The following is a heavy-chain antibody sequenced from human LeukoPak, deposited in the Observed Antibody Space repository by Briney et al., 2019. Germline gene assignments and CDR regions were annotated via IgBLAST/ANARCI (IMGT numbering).Heavy chain of an antibody. CDR2: ISAYNGNT. CDR3: ARAPGAYYDILTGYSNLMGAFDI. Sequence: ASVKVSCKASGYTFTSYGISWVRQAPGQGLEWMGWISAYNGNTHYAQKPQGRVTMTTDTSTSTVYMELRSLRSDDAAVYYCARAPGAYYDILTGYSNLMGAFDIWGQGTMVTVSS. V-gene: IGHV1-18*01. D-gene: IGHD3-9*01. CDR1: GYTFTSYG. J-gene: IGHJ3*02.